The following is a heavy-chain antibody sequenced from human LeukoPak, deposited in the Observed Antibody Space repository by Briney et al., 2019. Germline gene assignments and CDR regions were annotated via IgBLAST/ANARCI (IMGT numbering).Heavy chain of an antibody. CDR3: AREGGDGYSYAFDI. J-gene: IGHJ3*02. Sequence: SETPSLTCTVSGGSISSYYWSWIRQPPGKGLEWIGYIYYSGSTNYNPSLKSRVTKSVDTSKNQFSLKLSSVTAADTAVYYCAREGGDGYSYAFDIWGQGTMVTVSS. CDR1: GGSISSYY. V-gene: IGHV4-59*01. CDR2: IYYSGST. D-gene: IGHD5-24*01.